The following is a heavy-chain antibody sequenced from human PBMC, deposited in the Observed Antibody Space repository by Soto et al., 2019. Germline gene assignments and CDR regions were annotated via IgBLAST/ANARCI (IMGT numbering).Heavy chain of an antibody. CDR1: GYMFTGFY. CDR3: AAAAIPVAGRHPDF. J-gene: IGHJ4*02. D-gene: IGHD6-19*01. V-gene: IGHV1-2*02. Sequence: ASVNVSCKASGYMFTGFYLHWVRQAPGQGLEWMGWINPNNGVTTYAKNFQGRVTMTRDSSISTAYMELSSLRSDDTAVYFCAAAAIPVAGRHPDFWGQGTVVTVSS. CDR2: INPNNGVT.